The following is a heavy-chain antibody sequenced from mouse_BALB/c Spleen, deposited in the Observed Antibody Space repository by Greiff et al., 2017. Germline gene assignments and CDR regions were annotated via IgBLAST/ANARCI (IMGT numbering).Heavy chain of an antibody. D-gene: IGHD2-1*01. CDR1: GYTFTDYA. J-gene: IGHJ4*01. V-gene: IGHV1S137*01. Sequence: QVQLKESGAELVRPGVSVKISCKGSGYTFTDYAMHWVKQSHAKSLEWIGVISTYYGDASYNQKFKGKATMTVDKSSSTAYMELARLTSEDSAIYYCARYGNPAMDYWGQGTSVTVSS. CDR2: ISTYYGDA. CDR3: ARYGNPAMDY.